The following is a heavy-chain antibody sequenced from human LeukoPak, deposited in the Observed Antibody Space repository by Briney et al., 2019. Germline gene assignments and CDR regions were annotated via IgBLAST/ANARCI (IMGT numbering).Heavy chain of an antibody. V-gene: IGHV3-21*01. CDR2: ISSSSSYI. Sequence: GGSLRLSCSASGFTVSAYGMHWVRQAPGKGLEWVSSISSSSSYIYYADSVKGRFTISRDNAKNSLYLQMNSLRAEDTAVYYCASFFRDYDILTGPFDPWGQGTLVTVSS. J-gene: IGHJ5*02. D-gene: IGHD3-9*01. CDR3: ASFFRDYDILTGPFDP. CDR1: GFTVSAYG.